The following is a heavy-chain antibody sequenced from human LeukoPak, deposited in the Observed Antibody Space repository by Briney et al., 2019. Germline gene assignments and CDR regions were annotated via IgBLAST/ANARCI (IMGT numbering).Heavy chain of an antibody. J-gene: IGHJ3*02. CDR3: ARGRERQPSYCSSTSCTNGDAFDI. Sequence: SETLSLTCTVSGGSISSYYWSWIRQPPGKGLEWIGYIYYSGSTNYNPSLKSRVTISVDTSKNQFSLKLSSVTAADTAVYYCARGRERQPSYCSSTSCTNGDAFDIWGQGTMVTVSS. CDR2: IYYSGST. V-gene: IGHV4-59*01. CDR1: GGSISSYY. D-gene: IGHD2-2*01.